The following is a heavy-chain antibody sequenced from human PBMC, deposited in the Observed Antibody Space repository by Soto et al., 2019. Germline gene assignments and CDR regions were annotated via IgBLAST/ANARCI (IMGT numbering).Heavy chain of an antibody. D-gene: IGHD4-4*01. CDR3: AKDLATVSTDYYYYAMDV. CDR1: GFTFSHYG. CDR2: IAYDGSNN. Sequence: QVRLVESGGGVVQPGRSLRLSCETSGFTFSHYGMHWVRQAPGKGLEWVALIAYDGSNNYYADSVKGRFAISRDNSKNTLYLQMNRLRAEDTAVYYCAKDLATVSTDYYYYAMDVWGLGTTVTVSS. V-gene: IGHV3-30*18. J-gene: IGHJ6*02.